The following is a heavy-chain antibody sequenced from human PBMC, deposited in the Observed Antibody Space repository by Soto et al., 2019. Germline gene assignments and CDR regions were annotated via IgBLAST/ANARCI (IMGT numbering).Heavy chain of an antibody. Sequence: QVQLQQSGPGLLKPSETLSLTCSVSGGSITDNYWTWIRQSPEKGLEWVGYIYYTGITNYNPSLKRRVTISLARSKNQFSLKLDSVTAADTAVYYCARALDYYFWGGRNWFDPWGQGTLVTVSS. CDR1: GGSITDNY. J-gene: IGHJ5*02. V-gene: IGHV4-59*01. CDR2: IYYTGIT. D-gene: IGHD3-3*01. CDR3: ARALDYYFWGGRNWFDP.